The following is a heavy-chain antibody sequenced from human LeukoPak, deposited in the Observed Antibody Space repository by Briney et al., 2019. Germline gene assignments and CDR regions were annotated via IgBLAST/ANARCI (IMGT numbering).Heavy chain of an antibody. D-gene: IGHD1-26*01. CDR2: ISSSGSMI. Sequence: GGSLRLSCAASGCTFSSYEMNWVRQAPGKGLEWVSYISSSGSMIYYADSVKGRFTISRDNAKNSLYLQMSSLRAEDTAIYYCAREDLPSGSDTYDYWGQGTLVTVSS. CDR3: AREDLPSGSDTYDY. CDR1: GCTFSSYE. V-gene: IGHV3-48*03. J-gene: IGHJ4*02.